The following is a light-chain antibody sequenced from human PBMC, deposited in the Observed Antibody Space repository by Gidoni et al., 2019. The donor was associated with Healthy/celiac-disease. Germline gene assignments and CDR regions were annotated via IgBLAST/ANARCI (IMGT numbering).Light chain of an antibody. J-gene: IGKJ2*01. CDR1: QSISSY. CDR3: QQSYSTPRT. CDR2: AAS. V-gene: IGKV1-39*01. Sequence: DLQMTQSPSSLSASVGDRVTITCRASQSISSYLNWYQQKPGKAPKLLIYAASSLQSGVPSRFSGSGSGTDFTLTISSLQPEDFATYYCQQSYSTPRTFXQXTKLEIK.